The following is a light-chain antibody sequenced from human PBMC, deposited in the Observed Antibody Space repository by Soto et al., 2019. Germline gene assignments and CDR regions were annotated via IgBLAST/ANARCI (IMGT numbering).Light chain of an antibody. J-gene: IGKJ1*01. CDR1: QGLSRY. CDR3: QQYYSYPWT. CDR2: AAS. Sequence: AVRMTQSPSSRLASTGDRVTSTCRARQGLSRYLAWYQQKPGKAPKLLIYAASTLQSGVPSRFSGSGSGTDFTLTISCLQSEDFATYYCQQYYSYPWTFGQGTKVDIK. V-gene: IGKV1-8*01.